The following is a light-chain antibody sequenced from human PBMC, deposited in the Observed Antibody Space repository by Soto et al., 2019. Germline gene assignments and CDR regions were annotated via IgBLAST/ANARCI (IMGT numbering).Light chain of an antibody. J-gene: IGKJ5*01. CDR1: QSVLHSSNNENS. Sequence: DVVMTQSPDSLAVSLGERATINCKSSQSVLHSSNNENSVAWYQQKAGQRPKLLIYRASIRESGVPDRFSGSGSGTDFTLTISSPQAEDVAVYYCQQYYTGIAFGQGTRLEIK. CDR3: QQYYTGIA. CDR2: RAS. V-gene: IGKV4-1*01.